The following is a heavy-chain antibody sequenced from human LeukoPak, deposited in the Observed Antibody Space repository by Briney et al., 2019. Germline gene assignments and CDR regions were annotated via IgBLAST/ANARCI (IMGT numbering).Heavy chain of an antibody. D-gene: IGHD2-2*01. CDR3: ARARVCRNNACYPNLRDN. CDR1: GFTFSDYG. J-gene: IGHJ4*02. V-gene: IGHV3-48*02. CDR2: ISNNSTTT. Sequence: GGSLRLSCAVSGFTFSDYGMNWVRQAPGKGLEWVSYISNNSTTTYNGDSVAGRFIFSRENAKNSLYLEMNSRRDDETAGYYCARARVCRNNACYPNLRDNWGEGALGSVSS.